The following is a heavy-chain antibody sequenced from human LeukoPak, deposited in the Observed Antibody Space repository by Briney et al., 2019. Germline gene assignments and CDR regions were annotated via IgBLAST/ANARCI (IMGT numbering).Heavy chain of an antibody. CDR2: INPSGGST. CDR1: GYTFTSYY. J-gene: IGHJ4*02. D-gene: IGHD1-26*01. V-gene: IGHV1-46*01. Sequence: ASVKVSCKASGYTFTSYYMHWVRQAPGQGLEWMGIINPSGGSTSYAQKFQGRVTMARDTSTSTVYMELSSLRSEDTAVYYCAREIKWEQPDYWGQGTLVTVSS. CDR3: AREIKWEQPDY.